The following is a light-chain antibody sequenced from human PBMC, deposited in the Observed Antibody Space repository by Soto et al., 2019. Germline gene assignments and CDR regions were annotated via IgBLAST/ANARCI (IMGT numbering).Light chain of an antibody. CDR1: QSFSSW. Sequence: DIQMTQSPSTLSASVGDRVTITCRASQSFSSWLAWYQQKPGKAPKLLIYDASSLESGVPSRFSGSGSGTEFTLTISSLQPDDFATYYCQQYGTFGQGTKVEIK. V-gene: IGKV1-5*01. CDR3: QQYGT. CDR2: DAS. J-gene: IGKJ1*01.